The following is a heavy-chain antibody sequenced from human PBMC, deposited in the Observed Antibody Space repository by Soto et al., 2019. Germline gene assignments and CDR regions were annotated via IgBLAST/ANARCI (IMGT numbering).Heavy chain of an antibody. CDR2: INHRGST. J-gene: IGHJ6*02. D-gene: IGHD6-25*01. V-gene: IGHV4-34*01. CDR3: ARGSRVKIPAASGRDYSYHGLEV. CDR1: GGSFSGYY. Sequence: QVQLQQWGAGLLKPSETLSLTCAVYGGSFSGYYWSWIRQPPGKGLAWIGEINHRGSTNYNPSLKRRVTISVDASKTQSSLKLNSVTAADTAVYYCARGSRVKIPAASGRDYSYHGLEVWGQGTAVTVSS.